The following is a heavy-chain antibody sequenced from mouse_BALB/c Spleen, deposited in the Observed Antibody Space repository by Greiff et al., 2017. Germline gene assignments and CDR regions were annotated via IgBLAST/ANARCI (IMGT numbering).Heavy chain of an antibody. CDR1: GFTFNTYA. CDR2: IRSKSNNYAT. CDR3: VRQNYGSSSWYFDV. V-gene: IGHV10-1*02. J-gene: IGHJ1*01. D-gene: IGHD1-1*01. Sequence: EVMLVESGGGLVQPKGSLKLSCAASGFTFNTYAMNWVRQAPGKGLEWVARIRSKSNNYATYYADSVKDRFTISRDDSQSMLYLQMNNLKTEDTAMYYCVRQNYGSSSWYFDVWGAGTTVTVSS.